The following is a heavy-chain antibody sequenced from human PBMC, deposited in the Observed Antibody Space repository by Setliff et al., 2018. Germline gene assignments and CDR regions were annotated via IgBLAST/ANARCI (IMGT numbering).Heavy chain of an antibody. D-gene: IGHD3-10*01. J-gene: IGHJ2*01. V-gene: IGHV1-8*02. CDR1: GYTFINYE. CDR3: ARDPQGGPNYYGSGSPYWYFDL. Sequence: ASVKVSCKASGYTFINYEINWVRQATGQGLEWMGGMNPNNGNTGYAQKFQGRVTMTRNTSISTAYMELSSLRSEDTAVYYCARDPQGGPNYYGSGSPYWYFDLWGRGTLVTVSS. CDR2: MNPNNGNT.